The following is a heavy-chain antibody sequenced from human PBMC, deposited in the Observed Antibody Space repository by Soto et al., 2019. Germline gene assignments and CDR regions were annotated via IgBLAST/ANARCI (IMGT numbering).Heavy chain of an antibody. D-gene: IGHD3-16*02. V-gene: IGHV3-23*01. J-gene: IGHJ5*02. Sequence: TGGSLRLSCAGSGFRFSDYAIGWVRHAPGKGLELVSFSSNGGRSTYYTDSVKGRFTISRDNSTNTVYLQLQGLRAEDTAIYFCARPFVFWDRYSPFAPWGQGTLVTVS. CDR3: ARPFVFWDRYSPFAP. CDR2: SSNGGRST. CDR1: GFRFSDYA.